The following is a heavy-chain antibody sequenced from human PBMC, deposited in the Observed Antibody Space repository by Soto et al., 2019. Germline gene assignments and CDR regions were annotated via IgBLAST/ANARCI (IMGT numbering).Heavy chain of an antibody. CDR2: IYYSGST. CDR3: AGDRGDSIEY. CDR1: GGSISSGDYY. D-gene: IGHD2-21*02. Sequence: SETLSLTCTVSGGSISSGDYYWSWIRQPPGKGLEWIGYIYYSGSTYYNPSLKSRVTISVDTSTNQFSLKLTSVTAADTAFDFCAGDRGDSIEYWGQGIQVTVSS. V-gene: IGHV4-30-4*02. J-gene: IGHJ4*02.